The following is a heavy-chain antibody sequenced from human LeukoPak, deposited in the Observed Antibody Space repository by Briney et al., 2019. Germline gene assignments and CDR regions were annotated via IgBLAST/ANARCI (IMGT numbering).Heavy chain of an antibody. V-gene: IGHV3-23*01. CDR3: AKEGLDCTGGRCYYGYYYMDV. Sequence: GGSLRLSCVASGFTFSLFDMSWVRQAPGKGLEWVSGILNSGETTYYADSAKGRFTISRDNSRNTLCLQMSSLRAEDTAVYHCAKEGLDCTGGRCYYGYYYMDVWGKGTTATVSS. D-gene: IGHD2-15*01. J-gene: IGHJ6*03. CDR2: ILNSGETT. CDR1: GFTFSLFD.